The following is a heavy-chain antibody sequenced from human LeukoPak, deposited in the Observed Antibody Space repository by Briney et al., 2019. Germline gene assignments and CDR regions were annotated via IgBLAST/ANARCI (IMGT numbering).Heavy chain of an antibody. CDR1: GGSISSSGHF. J-gene: IGHJ5*02. V-gene: IGHV4-31*11. D-gene: IGHD5-12*01. Sequence: SETLSLTSALSGGSISSSGHFWSWLRQHPGKGLEWIGYIYYTGSTYYNPSLKSRLTISVDTSKNQFSLKLSSVTAADTAVYYCARGYGPFDPWGQGTLVTVSS. CDR3: ARGYGPFDP. CDR2: IYYTGST.